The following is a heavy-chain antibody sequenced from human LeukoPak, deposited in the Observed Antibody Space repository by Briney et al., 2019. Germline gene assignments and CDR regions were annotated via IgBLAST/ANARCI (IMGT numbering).Heavy chain of an antibody. V-gene: IGHV3-23*01. J-gene: IGHJ4*02. Sequence: GGSLRLSCAASGFTFSTYAMSWVRQAPGKGLEWVSTISGSGGGTYFADSVKGRFTISRDNSKNTLYLQMNNLRAEDTAVYYCAKDEDWASGHYLDYWGQGTLVTVSS. CDR1: GFTFSTYA. D-gene: IGHD3-10*01. CDR2: ISGSGGGT. CDR3: AKDEDWASGHYLDY.